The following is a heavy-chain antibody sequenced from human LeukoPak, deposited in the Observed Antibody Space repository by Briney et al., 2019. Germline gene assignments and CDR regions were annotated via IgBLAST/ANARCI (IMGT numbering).Heavy chain of an antibody. Sequence: GGSLRLSCAASGFTFTTYRMNWVRQAPGKGLEWVSYISSSGSTIYYADSVKGRFTISRDNAKNSLYLQMNSLRAEDTAVYYCAELGITMIGGVWGKGTTVTISS. D-gene: IGHD3-10*02. CDR2: ISSSGSTI. CDR3: AELGITMIGGV. J-gene: IGHJ6*04. CDR1: GFTFTTYR. V-gene: IGHV3-48*04.